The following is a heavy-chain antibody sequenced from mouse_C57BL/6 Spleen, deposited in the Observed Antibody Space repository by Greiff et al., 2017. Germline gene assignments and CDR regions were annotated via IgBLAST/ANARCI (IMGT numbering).Heavy chain of an antibody. Sequence: EVQLQQSGAELVRPGASVKLSCTASGFNIKDYYMHWVKQRPEQGLEWIGRLDPEDGDTDYAPKFQGKATMTADPSSNTAYLQLSSLTSEDTAVYYCTTRPIHVGYFDVWGTGTTVTVSS. CDR3: TTRPIHVGYFDV. CDR2: LDPEDGDT. V-gene: IGHV14-1*01. CDR1: GFNIKDYY. J-gene: IGHJ1*03. D-gene: IGHD1-2*01.